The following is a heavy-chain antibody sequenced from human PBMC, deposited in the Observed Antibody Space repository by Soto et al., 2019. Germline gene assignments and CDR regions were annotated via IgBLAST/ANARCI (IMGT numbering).Heavy chain of an antibody. CDR1: GGSVSSGSYY. V-gene: IGHV4-61*01. J-gene: IGHJ3*02. D-gene: IGHD1-1*01. CDR3: ARVPLQLAMTDI. CDR2: SYYTGSA. Sequence: SETLSLICTVSGGSVSSGSYYWSWIRQPPGKGLEWIGYSYYTGSASYDPSLGSRVTISVDTSKNQFSLRLRSVTVADTAVYYCARVPLQLAMTDIWGQGTLVTVSS.